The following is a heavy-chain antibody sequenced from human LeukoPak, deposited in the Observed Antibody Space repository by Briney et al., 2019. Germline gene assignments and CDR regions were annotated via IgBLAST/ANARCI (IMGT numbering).Heavy chain of an antibody. CDR3: ARDRSPDSTFWSGYYYYGMDV. V-gene: IGHV4-59*01. Sequence: SETPSLTCTVSGGSISSYYWSWIRQPPGKGLEWIGYIYYSGSTNYNPSLKSRVTISVDTSKNQFSLKLSSVTAADTAVYYCARDRSPDSTFWSGYYYYGMDVWGQGTTVTVSS. D-gene: IGHD3-3*01. CDR1: GGSISSYY. J-gene: IGHJ6*02. CDR2: IYYSGST.